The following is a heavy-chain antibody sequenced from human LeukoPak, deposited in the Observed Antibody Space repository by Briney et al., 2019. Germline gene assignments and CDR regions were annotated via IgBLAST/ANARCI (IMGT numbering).Heavy chain of an antibody. CDR3: ASPHRGDAFDI. CDR2: ISGSGKTI. V-gene: IGHV3-23*01. D-gene: IGHD1-14*01. CDR1: GLSFENYV. Sequence: PGGSLRPSCVGSGLSFENYVLSWVRQAPGKGLVWVAAISGSGKTIYYADSVKGRFTISRDNSKNTLYLQMNSLRAEDTAVYYCASPHRGDAFDIWGQGTMVTVSS. J-gene: IGHJ3*02.